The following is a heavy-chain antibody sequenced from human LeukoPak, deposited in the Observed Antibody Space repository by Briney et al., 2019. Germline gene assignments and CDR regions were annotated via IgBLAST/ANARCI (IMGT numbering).Heavy chain of an antibody. Sequence: SETLSLTCTVSGGFISSSSYYWGWIRQPPGKGLEWIGSIFYSGSTYYNPSLKSRVTISVDTSKNQFSLRLSSVTAADTAMYYCASYYYYDSSGHNFDYWGQGTLVTVSS. CDR1: GGFISSSSYY. CDR3: ASYYYYDSSGHNFDY. V-gene: IGHV4-39*01. J-gene: IGHJ4*02. D-gene: IGHD3-22*01. CDR2: IFYSGST.